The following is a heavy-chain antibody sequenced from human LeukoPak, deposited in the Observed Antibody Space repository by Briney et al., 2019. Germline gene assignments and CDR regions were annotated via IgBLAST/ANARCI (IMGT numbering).Heavy chain of an antibody. CDR3: ATGSSSSWYYGRSFDI. Sequence: ASVKVSCKASGYTFTSYDINWVRQATGQGLEWMGWMNPNSGNTGYAQKFQGRVTMTRNTSISTAYMELSSLRSEDTAVYYCATGSSSSWYYGRSFDIWGQGTMVTVSS. J-gene: IGHJ3*02. CDR1: GYTFTSYD. CDR2: MNPNSGNT. V-gene: IGHV1-8*01. D-gene: IGHD6-13*01.